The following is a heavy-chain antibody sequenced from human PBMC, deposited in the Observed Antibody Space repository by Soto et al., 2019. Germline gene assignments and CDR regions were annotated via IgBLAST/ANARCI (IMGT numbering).Heavy chain of an antibody. CDR2: ISAYNGNT. Sequence: ASVKVSCKASGYTFTSYGISWVRQAPGQGLEWMGWISAYNGNTNYAQKLQGRVTMTTDTSTSTAYMELRSLRSDDTAVYYCARDRGPFSGSYYRGYYYYYGMDVWGQGTTVTVSS. V-gene: IGHV1-18*01. D-gene: IGHD3-10*01. CDR3: ARDRGPFSGSYYRGYYYYYGMDV. J-gene: IGHJ6*02. CDR1: GYTFTSYG.